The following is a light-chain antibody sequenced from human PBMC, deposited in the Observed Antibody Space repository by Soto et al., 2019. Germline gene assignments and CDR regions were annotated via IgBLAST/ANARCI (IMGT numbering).Light chain of an antibody. CDR1: QGISSY. CDR3: QHYNSYSEA. J-gene: IGKJ1*01. CDR2: KAS. V-gene: IGKV1-5*03. Sequence: IQLTQSPSSLSASVGDRVTITCRASQGISSYLGWCQQKPGKAPKLLIYKASTLKSGVPSRFSGSGSGTEFTLTISSLQPDDFATYYCQHYNSYSEAFGQGTKVDTK.